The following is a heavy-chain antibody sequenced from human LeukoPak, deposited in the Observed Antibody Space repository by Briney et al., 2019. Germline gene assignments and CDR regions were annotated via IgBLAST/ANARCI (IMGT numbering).Heavy chain of an antibody. CDR2: INPNSGGT. V-gene: IGHV1-2*02. D-gene: IGHD3-10*01. Sequence: GASVKVSCKASGYTLTGYNMQWLRQAPGQGLEWMGWINPNSGGTSYAQKFQDRVTMTGDTSISTAYMELGSLRSDDTAVYFCARGGPEGTADDASDIWGQGTVVTVSS. J-gene: IGHJ3*02. CDR1: GYTLTGYN. CDR3: ARGGPEGTADDASDI.